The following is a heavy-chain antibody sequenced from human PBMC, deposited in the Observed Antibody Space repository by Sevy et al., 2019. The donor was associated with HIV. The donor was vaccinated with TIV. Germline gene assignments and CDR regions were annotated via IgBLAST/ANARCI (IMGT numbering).Heavy chain of an antibody. V-gene: IGHV3-23*01. CDR3: AKDVRYDSSGYFDY. J-gene: IGHJ4*02. Sequence: GGSLRPSCAASRFTLRSYAMSWVRQAPGKGLEWASAISGSGVSTYYADSVKGRFTISRDNSKNTLYLQMNSLRAEDTAVYYCAKDVRYDSSGYFDYWGQGILVTVSS. D-gene: IGHD3-22*01. CDR1: RFTLRSYA. CDR2: ISGSGVST.